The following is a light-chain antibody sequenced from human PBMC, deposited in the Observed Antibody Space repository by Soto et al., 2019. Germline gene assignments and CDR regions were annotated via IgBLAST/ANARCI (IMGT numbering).Light chain of an antibody. V-gene: IGKV3-11*01. CDR2: DSS. Sequence: EIVLTQSPATLSLSPGERATLSCRASHSVGSFLAWYQQKPGQAPRLLIYDSSTRATGIPARFSGSGSRTDFTLTISSLEPEDFATYYCQHYKISTRYSFGQGTKVEIK. J-gene: IGKJ2*03. CDR3: QHYKISTRYS. CDR1: HSVGSF.